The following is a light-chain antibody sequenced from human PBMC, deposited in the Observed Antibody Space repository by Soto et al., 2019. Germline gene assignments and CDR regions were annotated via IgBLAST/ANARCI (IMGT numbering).Light chain of an antibody. Sequence: DIQMPQSPSTLSASVGERVNITCGASQTINYWLAWYQQKPGKAPKLLIYDVSTLGSGVPSRFSGSASGTDFTLTISGLQPDDFASYYCLQDYGDSWTFGQGTKVDNK. CDR1: QTINYW. CDR2: DVS. J-gene: IGKJ1*01. V-gene: IGKV1-5*01. CDR3: LQDYGDSWT.